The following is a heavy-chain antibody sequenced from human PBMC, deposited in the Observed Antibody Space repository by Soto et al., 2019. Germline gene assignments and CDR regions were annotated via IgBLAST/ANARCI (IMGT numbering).Heavy chain of an antibody. D-gene: IGHD3-3*01. V-gene: IGHV3-23*01. Sequence: GGSLRLSCAASGFTFDEFGMSWVRQVPGKGPEWVSAISGSGGSTYYADSVKGRFTIPRDNSKNTLYLQMNSLRAEDTAVYYCAKGPGRAYDFWSGSDDAFDIWGQGTMVTVSS. CDR3: AKGPGRAYDFWSGSDDAFDI. CDR2: ISGSGGST. CDR1: GFTFDEFG. J-gene: IGHJ3*02.